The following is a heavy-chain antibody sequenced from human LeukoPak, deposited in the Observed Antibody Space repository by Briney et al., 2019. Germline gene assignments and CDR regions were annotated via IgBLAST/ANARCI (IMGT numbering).Heavy chain of an antibody. D-gene: IGHD5/OR15-5a*01. V-gene: IGHV3-7*05. CDR3: ARVATVSTYLFDF. CDR2: IKQDGSET. CDR1: GFTFSTYW. Sequence: GGSLRLSCAASGFTFSTYWMSWARQAPGKGLEWVANIKQDGSETYYVDSVRGRFTTSRDNAKNSLFVQMNSLRAEDTAVYYCARVATVSTYLFDFWGQGTLVTVSS. J-gene: IGHJ4*02.